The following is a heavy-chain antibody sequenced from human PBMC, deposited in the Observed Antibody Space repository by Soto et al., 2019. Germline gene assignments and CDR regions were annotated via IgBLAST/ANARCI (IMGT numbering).Heavy chain of an antibody. J-gene: IGHJ4*02. D-gene: IGHD3-10*01. Sequence: GGSLRLSCAASGFTFSSYGMHWVRQAQGKGLEWVAVIWYDGSNKYYADSVKGRFTISRDNSKNTLYLQMNSLRAEDTAVYYCARDRASGSYFDYWGQGTLVTVSS. CDR3: ARDRASGSYFDY. V-gene: IGHV3-33*01. CDR1: GFTFSSYG. CDR2: IWYDGSNK.